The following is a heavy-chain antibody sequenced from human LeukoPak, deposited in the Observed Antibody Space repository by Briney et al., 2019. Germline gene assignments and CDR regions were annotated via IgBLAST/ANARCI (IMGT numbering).Heavy chain of an antibody. D-gene: IGHD2-2*01. V-gene: IGHV1-2*02. CDR1: EYTFSVYH. CDR2: INPDSGDT. J-gene: IGHJ4*02. CDR3: ARDWGDNIVVVPAAICY. Sequence: ASVKVSCKASEYTFSVYHIHWVRQAPGQGLEWMAWINPDSGDTNYAQRFQGRVTMTRDTSISTAYMEVSRLRSDDTAVYYCARDWGDNIVVVPAAICYWGQGTLVTVSS.